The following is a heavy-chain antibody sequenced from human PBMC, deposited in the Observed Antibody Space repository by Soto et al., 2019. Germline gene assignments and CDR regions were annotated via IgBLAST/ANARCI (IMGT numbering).Heavy chain of an antibody. CDR3: ARLPGYSYDFWSGYYTRKRNYYYYGMDV. J-gene: IGHJ6*02. Sequence: PSETLSLTCAVYGGSFSGYYWSWIRQPPGKGLEWIGEINRSGSTNYNPSLKSRVTISVDTSKNQFSLKLSSVTAAATAVYYCARLPGYSYDFWSGYYTRKRNYYYYGMDVWGQGTTVTVSS. V-gene: IGHV4-34*01. CDR2: INRSGST. CDR1: GGSFSGYY. D-gene: IGHD3-3*01.